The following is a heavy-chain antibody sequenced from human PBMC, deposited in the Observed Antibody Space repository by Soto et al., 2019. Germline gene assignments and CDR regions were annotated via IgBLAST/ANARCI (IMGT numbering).Heavy chain of an antibody. Sequence: QITLEESGPTLVKPTQTLTLTCSFSGFSLSSSGVSVVWIRQSPGKALEWLALIYWDDDKHYSPSLKSRLTIPKDTSKNKVVLTITNIDHVDTATYYCARSSWAGGGMDVWGQGTTVTVSS. D-gene: IGHD1-26*01. CDR2: IYWDDDK. V-gene: IGHV2-5*02. CDR3: ARSSWAGGGMDV. J-gene: IGHJ6*02. CDR1: GFSLSSSGVS.